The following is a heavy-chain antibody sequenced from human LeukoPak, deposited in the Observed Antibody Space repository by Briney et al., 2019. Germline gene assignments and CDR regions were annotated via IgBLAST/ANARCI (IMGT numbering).Heavy chain of an antibody. V-gene: IGHV5-51*01. CDR3: AISHCSGDCYSEAFDI. CDR2: MYPGDSDT. Sequence: GESLKISWKGSGFSFSTHWIGWVRQMSGKGLEWMGIMYPGDSDTRYSPSFQGQITISADKSLSTAYLQWSSLKASDTAMYYCAISHCSGDCYSEAFDIWGQGTMVTVSS. D-gene: IGHD2-21*02. J-gene: IGHJ3*02. CDR1: GFSFSTHW.